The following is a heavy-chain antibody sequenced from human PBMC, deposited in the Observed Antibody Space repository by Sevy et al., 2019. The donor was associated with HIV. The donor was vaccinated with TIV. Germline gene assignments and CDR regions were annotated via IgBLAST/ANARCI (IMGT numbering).Heavy chain of an antibody. V-gene: IGHV3-30-3*01. D-gene: IGHD1-1*01. Sequence: GGSLRLSCAASGFTFNFFSMHWVRQAPGKGLEWVATISFDGSNEHYADSVKGRFTISRDNSKNLLFLQMNSLRADDSAVYYCALERLSSAVAEYFHNWGQGTLVTVSS. J-gene: IGHJ1*01. CDR1: GFTFNFFS. CDR2: ISFDGSNE. CDR3: ALERLSSAVAEYFHN.